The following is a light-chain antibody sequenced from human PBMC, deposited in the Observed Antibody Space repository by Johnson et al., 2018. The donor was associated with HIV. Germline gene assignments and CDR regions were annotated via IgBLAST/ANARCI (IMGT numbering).Light chain of an antibody. Sequence: QSVLTQPPSVSAAPGQKVTISCSGSSSNIGDNYVSWYQQLPGTAPKLLIYDNNNRPSGIPDRFSGSKSGTSATLGITGLQTGDEADYYCGTLDTSLSSYVFGTGTKVTVL. J-gene: IGLJ1*01. CDR3: GTLDTSLSSYV. CDR2: DNN. V-gene: IGLV1-51*01. CDR1: SSNIGDNY.